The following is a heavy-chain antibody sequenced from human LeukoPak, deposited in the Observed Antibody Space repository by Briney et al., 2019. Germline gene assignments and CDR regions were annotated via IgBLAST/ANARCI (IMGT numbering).Heavy chain of an antibody. Sequence: KPGGSLRLSCAASGFTFSNAWMSWVRQAPGKGLEWVGRIKSKTEGGTADYAAPVKGRFTISRDDSKNTLYLQMNSLKTEDTAVYYCTTHSGYSYASYWGQGTLVTVSS. CDR2: IKSKTEGGTA. D-gene: IGHD5-18*01. V-gene: IGHV3-15*01. CDR1: GFTFSNAW. CDR3: TTHSGYSYASY. J-gene: IGHJ4*02.